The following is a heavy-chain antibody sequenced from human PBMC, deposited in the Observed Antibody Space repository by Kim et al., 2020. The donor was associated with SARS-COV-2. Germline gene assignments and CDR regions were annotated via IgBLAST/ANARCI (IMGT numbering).Heavy chain of an antibody. CDR1: GYTFTSYY. J-gene: IGHJ6*02. CDR2: INXSGGST. Sequence: ASVKVSCKASGYTFTSYYMHWVRQAPGQGLEWXGIINXSGGSTSYAQKFQGRVTXXXDTXTSTVXXELXSXRSEGTAVYYCARXXEYXXPRGXXYYGMXVWGQGTTVTVSS. V-gene: IGHV1-46*01. CDR3: ARXXEYXXPRGXXYYGMXV. D-gene: IGHD6-6*01.